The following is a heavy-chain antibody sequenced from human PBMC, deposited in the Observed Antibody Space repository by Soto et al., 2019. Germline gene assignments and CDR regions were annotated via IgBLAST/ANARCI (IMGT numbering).Heavy chain of an antibody. CDR2: ISSDGSNK. D-gene: IGHD6-13*01. Sequence: QVQLVESGGGVVQPGRSLRLSCAASGFTFSSYAMQWVRQAPGKGLEWVAVISSDGSNKYNADSVKGRFTTSRDNSKNTLYLQMNNLRAEDTAVYYCAYDGGAAGTFDYWGQGTLVTVSS. J-gene: IGHJ4*02. CDR3: AYDGGAAGTFDY. V-gene: IGHV3-30*18. CDR1: GFTFSSYA.